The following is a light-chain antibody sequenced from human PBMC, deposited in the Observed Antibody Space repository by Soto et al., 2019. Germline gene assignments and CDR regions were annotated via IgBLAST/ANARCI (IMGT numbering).Light chain of an antibody. CDR2: LGS. CDR3: MQALQTPIT. CDR1: QSLLHTNGKKY. J-gene: IGKJ5*01. Sequence: DIVMTQSPLSLPVTPGEPASISCRSSQSLLHTNGKKYMAWYLQKPGQSPQLLIYLGSNRASGVPDRFSGSGSGTDFSLKISRVEAEDVGVYYCMQALQTPITFGQGTRLEIK. V-gene: IGKV2-28*01.